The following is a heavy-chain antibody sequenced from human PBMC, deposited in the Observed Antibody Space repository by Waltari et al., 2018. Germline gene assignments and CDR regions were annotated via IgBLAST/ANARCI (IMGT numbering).Heavy chain of an antibody. D-gene: IGHD3-22*01. J-gene: IGHJ4*02. V-gene: IGHV3-7*03. CDR2: IKQDGSEK. Sequence: VQLVESGGGLVQPGGSLRLSCATSGFTFSGHWMSWVRQAPGKGLEWGANIKQDGSEKYYVASVNGRFTISRDNAKNSLYLQMNSLRAEDTAIYYCARTSSGYFNTWGQGNLVTVSS. CDR3: ARTSSGYFNT. CDR1: GFTFSGHW.